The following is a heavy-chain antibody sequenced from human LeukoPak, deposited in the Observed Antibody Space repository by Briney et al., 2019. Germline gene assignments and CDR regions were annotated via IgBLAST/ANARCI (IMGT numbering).Heavy chain of an antibody. CDR2: IYYSGST. Sequence: PSETLSLTCTVSGGSISSYYWSWIRQPPGKGLEWIGYIYYSGSTNYNPSLKSRGTISVDTSKNQFSLKLSSVTAADTAVYYCARHAYGSGSYSDMDVWGQGTTVTVSS. J-gene: IGHJ6*02. CDR1: GGSISSYY. D-gene: IGHD3-10*01. V-gene: IGHV4-59*08. CDR3: ARHAYGSGSYSDMDV.